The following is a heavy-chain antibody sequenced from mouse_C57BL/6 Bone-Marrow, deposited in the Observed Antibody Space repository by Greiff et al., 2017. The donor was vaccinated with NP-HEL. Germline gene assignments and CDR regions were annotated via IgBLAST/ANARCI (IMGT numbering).Heavy chain of an antibody. CDR1: GISITTGNYR. V-gene: IGHV3-5*01. CDR3: ARDNYGSSYGMDY. CDR2: IYYSGTI. D-gene: IGHD1-1*01. Sequence: DVKLQESGPGLVKPSQTVFLTCTVTGISITTGNYRWSWIRQFPGNKLEWIGYIYYSGTITYNPSLTSRTTITRDTPKNQLFLEMNSLTAEDTATYYCARDNYGSSYGMDYWGQGTSVTVSS. J-gene: IGHJ4*01.